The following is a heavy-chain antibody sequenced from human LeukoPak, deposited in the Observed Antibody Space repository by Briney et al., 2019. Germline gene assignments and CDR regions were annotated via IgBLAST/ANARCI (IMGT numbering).Heavy chain of an antibody. V-gene: IGHV4-30-4*02. D-gene: IGHD3-22*01. J-gene: IGHJ4*02. CDR3: ARGITDSSVNEGFDY. CDR2: IYYSGST. Sequence: SETLSLTCTVSGGSISSGDYYWSWIRQPPGKGLEWIGYIYYSGSTYYNPSLKSRVTISVDTSKNHFSLKLSSVTAADTAVYYCARGITDSSVNEGFDYWGQGTLVTVSS. CDR1: GGSISSGDYY.